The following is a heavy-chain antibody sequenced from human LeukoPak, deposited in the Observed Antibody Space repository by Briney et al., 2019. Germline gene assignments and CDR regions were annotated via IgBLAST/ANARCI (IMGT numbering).Heavy chain of an antibody. CDR3: ARRSSSTGWSFDY. CDR2: IYSSGST. J-gene: IGHJ4*02. D-gene: IGHD6-19*01. V-gene: IGHV4-59*08. Sequence: SETLSLTCTVSGGSISSYYWTWIRQPPGKGLEWIGQIYSSGSTNYNPSLKSRVTISVDTSKNRFSLELNSVTAADTALYYCARRSSSTGWSFDYWGQGTLVAVSS. CDR1: GGSISSYY.